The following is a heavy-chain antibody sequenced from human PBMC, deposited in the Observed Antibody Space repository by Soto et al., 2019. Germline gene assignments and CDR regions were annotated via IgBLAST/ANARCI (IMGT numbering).Heavy chain of an antibody. CDR1: EDSVSGNSAT. CDR2: AYYRSEGYN. V-gene: IGHV6-1*01. CDR3: AREFPYYERSDSYFDY. J-gene: IGHJ4*02. D-gene: IGHD3-16*01. Sequence: SQTLSLTCAISEDSVSGNSATWNCISQSPSRGLEWLGRAYYRSEGYNEYAASVKSRITVTPDTSKNQFSLHPNSVPPEDTAAYYCAREFPYYERSDSYFDYWGQGALVTVSS.